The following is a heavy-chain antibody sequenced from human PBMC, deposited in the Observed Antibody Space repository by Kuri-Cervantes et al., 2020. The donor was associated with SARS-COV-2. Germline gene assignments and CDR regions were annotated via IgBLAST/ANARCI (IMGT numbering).Heavy chain of an antibody. D-gene: IGHD5-18*01. J-gene: IGHJ4*02. CDR3: AGVPGLYSYGPPHFDY. Sequence: ASVKVSCKASGYTFTGYYMHWVRQAPGQGLEWMGWINPNGGGTNYAQKFHGRVTMTRDTSIRTAYMELSRLRSDDTAVYYCAGVPGLYSYGPPHFDYWGQGTLVTVSS. V-gene: IGHV1-2*02. CDR2: INPNGGGT. CDR1: GYTFTGYY.